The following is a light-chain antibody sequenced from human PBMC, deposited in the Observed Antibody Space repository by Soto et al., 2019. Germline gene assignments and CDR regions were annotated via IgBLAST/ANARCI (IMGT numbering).Light chain of an antibody. J-gene: IGLJ1*01. CDR2: EGS. CDR3: CSYAGSVYV. CDR1: SSDVGSYNL. V-gene: IGLV2-23*01. Sequence: QSALTQPASVSGSPGQSITISCTGTSSDVGSYNLVSWYQQHPGKAPKLIIYEGSKRPSGVSNRFSGSKSDNTASLTISGLQAEDDAYYYCCSYAGSVYVFGTGTKLTVL.